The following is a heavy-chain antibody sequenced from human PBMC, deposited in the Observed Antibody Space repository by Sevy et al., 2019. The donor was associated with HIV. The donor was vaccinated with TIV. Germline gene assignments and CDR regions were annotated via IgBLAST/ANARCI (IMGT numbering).Heavy chain of an antibody. D-gene: IGHD2-15*01. CDR3: GTDRLGWAFDI. J-gene: IGHJ3*02. CDR1: GYTLTELS. Sequence: ASVKVSCKVSGYTLTELSMHWVRQAPGKGLEWMGGFDPEDGETIYAQKFQGRVTMTEVTSTDTAYMELSSLRSEDTAVYYCGTDRLGWAFDIWGQGTMVTVS. CDR2: FDPEDGET. V-gene: IGHV1-24*01.